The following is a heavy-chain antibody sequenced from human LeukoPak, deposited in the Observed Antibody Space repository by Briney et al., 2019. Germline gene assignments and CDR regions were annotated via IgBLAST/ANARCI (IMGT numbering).Heavy chain of an antibody. V-gene: IGHV3-23*01. Sequence: GGSLRLSCAASGFTFSSYAMSWVRQAPGKGLEWVSAISGSGGSTYYADSVKGRFTISRDNSKNTLYLQTNSLRAEDTAVYYCAKGVNDFGSGYQYYFDYWGQGTLVTVSS. D-gene: IGHD3-3*01. CDR3: AKGVNDFGSGYQYYFDY. J-gene: IGHJ4*02. CDR1: GFTFSSYA. CDR2: ISGSGGST.